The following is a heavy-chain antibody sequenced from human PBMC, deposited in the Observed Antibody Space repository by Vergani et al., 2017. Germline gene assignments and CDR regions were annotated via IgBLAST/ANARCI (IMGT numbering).Heavy chain of an antibody. CDR2: IYWDDDK. V-gene: IGHV2-70*01. CDR1: GFSLRTSGMC. D-gene: IGHD3-10*01. J-gene: IGHJ6*02. Sequence: QVTLRESGPALVKPTQTLTLTCTFSGFSLRTSGMCVSWIRQPPGKALEWLALIYWDDDKYYSTSLKTRLTISKDTSKNRVVLTMTNMDPVDTATYYCARSIAMVRGVISYYYYGMDVWGQGTTVTVSS. CDR3: ARSIAMVRGVISYYYYGMDV.